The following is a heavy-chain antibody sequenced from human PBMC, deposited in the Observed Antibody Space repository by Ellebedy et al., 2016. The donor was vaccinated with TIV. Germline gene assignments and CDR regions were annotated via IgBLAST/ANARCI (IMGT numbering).Heavy chain of an antibody. CDR2: IYYSGST. CDR1: GGSISSYY. V-gene: IGHV4-59*01. J-gene: IGHJ2*01. Sequence: MPSETLSLTCTVSGGSISSYYWSWIRQPPGKGLECIGYIYYSGSTNYNPSLKSRVTISVDTSKYQLSLKLNSVTAADTAVYYCARKSLSNWSFDLWGRGTLVTVSS. CDR3: ARKSLSNWSFDL.